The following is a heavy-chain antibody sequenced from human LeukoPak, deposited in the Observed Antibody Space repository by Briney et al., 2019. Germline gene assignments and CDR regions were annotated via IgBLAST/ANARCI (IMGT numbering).Heavy chain of an antibody. CDR2: INPNSGGT. D-gene: IGHD3-9*01. CDR1: GYTFTGYY. CDR3: ARDDYDILTGYYTGNY. Sequence: ASVKVSCKASGYTFTGYYMHWVRQAPGQGLEWRGWINPNSGGTNYAQKFQGRVTMTRDTSISTAYMELSSLRSEDTAVYYCARDDYDILTGYYTGNYWGQGTLVTVSS. V-gene: IGHV1-2*02. J-gene: IGHJ4*02.